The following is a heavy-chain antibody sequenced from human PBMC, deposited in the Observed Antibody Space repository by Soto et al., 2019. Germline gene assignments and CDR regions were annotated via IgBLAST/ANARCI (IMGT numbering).Heavy chain of an antibody. V-gene: IGHV3-23*01. CDR2: ISGSGGST. CDR3: AKAHTFRFYYFTGGDY. J-gene: IGHJ4*02. CDR1: GFNFRLYP. Sequence: EVQLLESGGGLVQPGGSLRLSCGASGFNFRLYPMAWVRQAPGKGVEWVSSISGSGGSTFYADSVKGRFTISRENSKNTLYLQMDTLRAGDSAVYYCAKAHTFRFYYFTGGDYWGQGTLVTVSS. D-gene: IGHD3-22*01.